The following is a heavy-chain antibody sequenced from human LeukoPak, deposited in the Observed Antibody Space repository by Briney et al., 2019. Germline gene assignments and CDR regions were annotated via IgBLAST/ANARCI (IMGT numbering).Heavy chain of an antibody. CDR3: TRQLELQNYYGIDV. D-gene: IGHD1-7*01. Sequence: GESLKISCKGSGYMFTSYWIGWVRQMPGKGLEWMGIINPDDSDTGYSPSFQGQVTISADKSISTAYLRWSSLKASDTAMYYCTRQLELQNYYGIDVWGQGTTVTVSS. V-gene: IGHV5-51*01. CDR1: GYMFTSYW. J-gene: IGHJ6*02. CDR2: INPDDSDT.